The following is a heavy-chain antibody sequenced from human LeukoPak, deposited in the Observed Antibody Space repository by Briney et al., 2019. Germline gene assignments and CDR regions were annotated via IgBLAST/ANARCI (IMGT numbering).Heavy chain of an antibody. CDR1: GFTFSSYA. CDR3: ASSSYDSSGYEPFDY. Sequence: GGSLRLSCAASGFTFSSYAMSWVRQAPGKGLEWVSAISGSGGSTYYADSVKGRFTISRGNSKNTLYLQMNSLRAEDTAVYYCASSSYDSSGYEPFDYWGQGTLVTGSS. D-gene: IGHD3-22*01. V-gene: IGHV3-23*01. J-gene: IGHJ4*02. CDR2: ISGSGGST.